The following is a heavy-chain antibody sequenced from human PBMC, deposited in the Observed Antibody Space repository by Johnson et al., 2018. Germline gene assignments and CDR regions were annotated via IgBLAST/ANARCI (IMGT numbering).Heavy chain of an antibody. Sequence: QVQLVQSGAEVKKPGASVKVSCKASGYTFTSYDINWVRQATGQGLEWMGWMNHNSGNTGYAQKFQGRVTMTRNTSISTAYMELSSLRAEDTAVYYCVRGDIVVEQAAQTDYYYDDMDGWGKGTTVTVSS. CDR2: MNHNSGNT. CDR3: VRGDIVVEQAAQTDYYYDDMDG. D-gene: IGHD2-2*01. V-gene: IGHV1-8*01. J-gene: IGHJ6*03. CDR1: GYTFTSYD.